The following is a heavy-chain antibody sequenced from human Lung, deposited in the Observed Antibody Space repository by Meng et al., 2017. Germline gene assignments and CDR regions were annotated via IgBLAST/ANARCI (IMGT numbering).Heavy chain of an antibody. Sequence: EQLGESGGGVVQPGWSLRFSCAASGFTFSSYGMHWVRQAPGKGLEWVAVIWYDGSNKYYADSVKGRFTISRDNSKNTLYLQMNSLRAEDTAVYYCARGGWYSSSSRVDYWGQGTLVTVSS. V-gene: IGHV3-33*01. CDR1: GFTFSSYG. J-gene: IGHJ4*02. CDR2: IWYDGSNK. CDR3: ARGGWYSSSSRVDY. D-gene: IGHD6-13*01.